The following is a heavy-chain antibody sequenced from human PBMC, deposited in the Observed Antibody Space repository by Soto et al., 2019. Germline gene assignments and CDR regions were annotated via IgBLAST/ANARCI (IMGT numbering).Heavy chain of an antibody. V-gene: IGHV4-31*03. Sequence: SSETLSLTCTVSGGSISSGGYYWSWIRQHPGKGLEWIGYIYYSGSTYYNPSLKSRVTISVDTSKNQFSLKLSSVTAADTAVYYCARAARITIFGVVNYGMDVWGQGTTVTAP. CDR2: IYYSGST. J-gene: IGHJ6*02. CDR3: ARAARITIFGVVNYGMDV. D-gene: IGHD3-3*01. CDR1: GGSISSGGYY.